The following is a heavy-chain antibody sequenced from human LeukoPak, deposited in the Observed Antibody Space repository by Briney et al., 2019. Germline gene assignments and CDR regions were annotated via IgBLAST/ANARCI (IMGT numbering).Heavy chain of an antibody. Sequence: GGSLRLSCAASGFTFSNYAMSWGRQAPGRGLEWVSGISGSGGSTYYADSVKGRFTISRDNSKNTLYLQMNSLRAEDTAVYYCAGRNYYDSSGPGFWGQGTLLTVSS. CDR1: GFTFSNYA. D-gene: IGHD3-22*01. J-gene: IGHJ4*02. CDR2: ISGSGGST. CDR3: AGRNYYDSSGPGF. V-gene: IGHV3-23*01.